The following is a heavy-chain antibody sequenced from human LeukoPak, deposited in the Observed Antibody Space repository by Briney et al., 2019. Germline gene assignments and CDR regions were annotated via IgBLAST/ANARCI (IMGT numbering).Heavy chain of an antibody. Sequence: SVKVSCKASGGTFSSYAISWVRQAPGQGLEWMGRIIPIFGTANYAQKFQGRVTMTTDESTSTAYMELSSLRSEDTAVYYCARDRGRGYSYGYDLDYWGQGTLVTVSS. CDR1: GGTFSSYA. V-gene: IGHV1-69*05. J-gene: IGHJ4*02. D-gene: IGHD5-18*01. CDR2: IIPIFGTA. CDR3: ARDRGRGYSYGYDLDY.